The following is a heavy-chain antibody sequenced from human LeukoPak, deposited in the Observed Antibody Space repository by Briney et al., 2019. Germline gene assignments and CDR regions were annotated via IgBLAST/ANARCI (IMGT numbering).Heavy chain of an antibody. Sequence: SETLSLTCTVSGGSISSYYWSWIRQPPGKGLEWIGSIYYSGSTYYNPSLKSRVTISVDTSKNQFSLKLSSVTAADTAVYYCARFSSIAAAFDYWGLGTLVTVSS. D-gene: IGHD6-13*01. J-gene: IGHJ4*02. CDR2: IYYSGST. CDR3: ARFSSIAAAFDY. V-gene: IGHV4-39*07. CDR1: GGSISSYY.